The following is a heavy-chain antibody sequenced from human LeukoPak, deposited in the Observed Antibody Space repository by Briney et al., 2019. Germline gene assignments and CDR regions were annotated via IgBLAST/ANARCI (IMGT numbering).Heavy chain of an antibody. CDR2: IKGDGSAT. CDR1: GCTFSTYW. V-gene: IGHV3-7*04. D-gene: IGHD1-1*01. Sequence: GGSLRLSCAASGCTFSTYWMTWVRQAPGKGPEWVANIKGDGSATYYVDSVKGRFTISRDNAKKSLYLQMNSLRAEDTAVYYCARDSPGYLAYDSWGQGTLVTVSS. CDR3: ARDSPGYLAYDS. J-gene: IGHJ4*02.